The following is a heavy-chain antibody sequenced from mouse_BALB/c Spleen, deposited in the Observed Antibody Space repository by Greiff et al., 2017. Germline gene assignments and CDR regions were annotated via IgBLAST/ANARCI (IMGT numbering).Heavy chain of an antibody. Sequence: QVQLQQPGPELVKPGASVKMSCKASGYTFTDYVISWVKQRTGQGLEWIGEIYPGSGSTYYNEKFKGKATLTADKSSNTAYMQLSSLTSEDSAVYFCATYGNWYFDVWGAGTTVTVSS. CDR3: ATYGNWYFDV. D-gene: IGHD2-1*01. V-gene: IGHV1-77*01. CDR1: GYTFTDYV. CDR2: IYPGSGST. J-gene: IGHJ1*01.